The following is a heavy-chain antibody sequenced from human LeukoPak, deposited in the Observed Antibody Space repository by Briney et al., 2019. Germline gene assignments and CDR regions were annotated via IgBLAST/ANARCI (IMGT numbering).Heavy chain of an antibody. D-gene: IGHD3-9*01. CDR3: ARGQQLRYFDWLTSYYYYYMDV. CDR1: GFTFSDYY. V-gene: IGHV4-34*01. J-gene: IGHJ6*03. Sequence: PGGSLRLSCAASGFTFSDYYMSWIRQPPGKGLEWIGEINHSGSTNYNPSLKSRVTISVDTSKNQFSLKLSSVTAADTAVYYCARGQQLRYFDWLTSYYYYYMDVWGKGTTVTISS. CDR2: INHSGST.